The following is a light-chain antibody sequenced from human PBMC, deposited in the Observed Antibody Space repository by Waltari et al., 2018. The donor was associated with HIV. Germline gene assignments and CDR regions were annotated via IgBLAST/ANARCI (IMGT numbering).Light chain of an antibody. Sequence: QSVVPQPPSVSAAPGQRVTISCSGSTPNIANNYVSWYLQLPGSAPKLLIYETTKRPSGIPDRFSGSKSGTTATLGITGLQTGDEAVYYCGTWDNSLRAGVFGGGTKLTVL. V-gene: IGLV1-51*02. CDR3: GTWDNSLRAGV. CDR1: TPNIANNY. J-gene: IGLJ2*01. CDR2: ETT.